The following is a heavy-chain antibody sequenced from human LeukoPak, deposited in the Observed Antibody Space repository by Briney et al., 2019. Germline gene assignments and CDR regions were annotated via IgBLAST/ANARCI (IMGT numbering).Heavy chain of an antibody. Sequence: GGSLRLSCAVSEFPFSFYEMNWVRQAPGKGLEWVSNIGSSGTNRYYADSVKGRFSISRDNAKSSLYLQMNSLRVEDTAVYYCALLAVASFFDSGGRGALVTVSS. J-gene: IGHJ4*02. D-gene: IGHD6-19*01. CDR3: ALLAVASFFDS. CDR2: IGSSGTNR. V-gene: IGHV3-48*03. CDR1: EFPFSFYE.